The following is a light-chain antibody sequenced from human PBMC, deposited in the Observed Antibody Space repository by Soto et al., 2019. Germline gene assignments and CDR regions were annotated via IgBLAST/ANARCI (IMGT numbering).Light chain of an antibody. CDR2: DAS. J-gene: IGKJ1*01. Sequence: DIQMTQSPSTLSASVGDRVIITCRASQSISNWLAWYQQKPGKAPNLLIYDASSLESGVPSRFSGSGSGTEYTLTISSLQPDDFATYYCQQYNSYLWTFGQGTKVEIK. CDR1: QSISNW. CDR3: QQYNSYLWT. V-gene: IGKV1-5*01.